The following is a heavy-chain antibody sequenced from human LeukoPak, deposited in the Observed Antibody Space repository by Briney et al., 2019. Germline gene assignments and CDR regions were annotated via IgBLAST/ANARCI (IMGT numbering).Heavy chain of an antibody. D-gene: IGHD1-26*01. CDR2: INPNSGGT. V-gene: IGHV1-2*02. J-gene: IGHJ4*02. CDR3: ARGIEIVGAIADY. Sequence: ASVKVSCKTSGYTFTGHHIHWVRQAPGQGLEWMGWINPNSGGTNYAQKFQGRVTMTRDTSISTAYMELSRLRSDDTAVYYCARGIEIVGAIADYWGQGTLVTVSS. CDR1: GYTFTGHH.